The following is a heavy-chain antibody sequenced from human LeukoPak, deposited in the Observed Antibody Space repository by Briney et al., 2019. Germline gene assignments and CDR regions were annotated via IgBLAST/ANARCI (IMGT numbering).Heavy chain of an antibody. CDR2: SYHGGST. Sequence: PSETLSLICAVSGGSISSSNWWSWVRQPPGKGLEWIGESYHGGSTNYNPSLKSRVTISLDKSKNYFSLRLSSVTAADTAVYYCARDSGGFDYYGMDVWGQGTTVTVSS. J-gene: IGHJ6*02. CDR3: ARDSGGFDYYGMDV. CDR1: GGSISSSNW. D-gene: IGHD3-10*01. V-gene: IGHV4-4*02.